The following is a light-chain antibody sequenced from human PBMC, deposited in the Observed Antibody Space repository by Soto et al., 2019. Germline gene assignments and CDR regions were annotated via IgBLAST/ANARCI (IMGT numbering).Light chain of an antibody. V-gene: IGKV3-20*01. CDR1: QSVSNNY. CDR3: QQYAAPPRT. Sequence: EVVLTQSPGTLSLSPRERATLSCRASQSVSNNYLAWYQHKPGQAPRLLIYGASNRAPGIPDRFSGSGSGPDFTLTISRLEPEDVAVYYCQQYAAPPRTFRQGTLVEVK. CDR2: GAS. J-gene: IGKJ1*01.